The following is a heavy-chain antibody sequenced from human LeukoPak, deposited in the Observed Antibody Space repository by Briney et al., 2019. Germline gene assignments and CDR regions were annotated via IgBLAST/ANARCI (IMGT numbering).Heavy chain of an antibody. CDR2: ISSSSSYI. D-gene: IGHD4-17*01. CDR1: GFTFSSYS. Sequence: GSLRLSCAASGFTFSSYSMNWVRQAPGKGLEWVSSISSSSSYIYYADSVKGRFTISRDNAKNSLYLQMNSLRAEDTAVYYCARDWDYGDYALDYWGQGTLVTVSS. J-gene: IGHJ4*02. V-gene: IGHV3-21*01. CDR3: ARDWDYGDYALDY.